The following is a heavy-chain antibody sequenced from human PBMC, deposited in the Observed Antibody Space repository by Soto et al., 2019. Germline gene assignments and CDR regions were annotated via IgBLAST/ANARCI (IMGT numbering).Heavy chain of an antibody. V-gene: IGHV4-28*01. CDR2: IYYSGST. D-gene: IGHD3-10*01. J-gene: IGHJ6*02. CDR3: ARMLGSSMVRGVPSGMDA. Sequence: SETLSLTCAVSGYSISSSNWWGWIRQPPGKGLEWIGYIYYSGSTYYNPSLKSRVTMSVDTSKNQFSLKLSSVTAVDTAVYYCARMLGSSMVRGVPSGMDAWGQGTTVTVS. CDR1: GYSISSSNW.